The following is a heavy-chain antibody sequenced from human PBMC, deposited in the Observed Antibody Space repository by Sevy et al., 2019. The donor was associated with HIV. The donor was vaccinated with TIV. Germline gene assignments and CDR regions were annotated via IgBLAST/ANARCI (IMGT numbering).Heavy chain of an antibody. V-gene: IGHV4-34*01. CDR2: INYTGNT. D-gene: IGHD3-10*01. Sequence: SETLSLTCGVSGESFSDYYWSWIRQPPRKGLEWIGEINYTGNTNDNPSLESRVRLSIETSRKQFSLRLSAVTAADTAVYYCARVRGMGNPLWKADYWGQGTLVTVSS. J-gene: IGHJ4*02. CDR1: GESFSDYY. CDR3: ARVRGMGNPLWKADY.